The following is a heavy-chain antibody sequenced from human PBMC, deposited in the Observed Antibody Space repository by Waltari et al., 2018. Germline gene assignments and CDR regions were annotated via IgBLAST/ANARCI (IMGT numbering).Heavy chain of an antibody. CDR1: GFSFSHYP. D-gene: IGHD4-17*01. CDR3: AKADFGDPFWYFDL. V-gene: IGHV3-23*01. J-gene: IGHJ2*01. Sequence: EVQLLESGGDLVQPGGSLRLSCAASGFSFSHYPMAWVRQAPGKGMAWVSTMTADGRSRNYADSVKGRFTISRDNSQNTLDLQMNTLRAEDTAVYFCAKADFGDPFWYFDLWGRGTLVTV. CDR2: MTADGRSR.